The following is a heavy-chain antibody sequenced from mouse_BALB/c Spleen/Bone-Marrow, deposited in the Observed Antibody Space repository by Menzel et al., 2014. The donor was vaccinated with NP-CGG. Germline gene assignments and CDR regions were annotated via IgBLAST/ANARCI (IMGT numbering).Heavy chain of an antibody. V-gene: IGHV1-61*01. CDR3: ARGEGLRRSYHALDY. CDR1: GYSFTSYW. CDR2: IHPSDSET. Sequence: QVHVKQSGAELVRPGASVKLSCKASGYSFTSYWMNWVKQRPGQGLEWIGMIHPSDSETRLNQKFKDKATLTVDKSSSTAYMQLSSPTSEDSAVFYCARGEGLRRSYHALDYWGQGTSVTVSS. J-gene: IGHJ4*01. D-gene: IGHD2-4*01.